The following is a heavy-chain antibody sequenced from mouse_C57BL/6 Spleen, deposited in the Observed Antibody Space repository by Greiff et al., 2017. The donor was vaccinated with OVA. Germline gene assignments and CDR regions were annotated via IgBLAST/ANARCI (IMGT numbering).Heavy chain of an antibody. D-gene: IGHD3-2*02. Sequence: VQLKESGPGLVKPSQSLSLTCSVTGYSITSGYYWNWIRQFPGNKLEWMGYISYDGSNNYNPSLKNRISITRDTSKNQFFLKLNSVTTEDTATYYCARTGGSSGYVDYWGQGTTLTVSS. CDR3: ARTGGSSGYVDY. CDR2: ISYDGSN. J-gene: IGHJ2*01. V-gene: IGHV3-6*01. CDR1: GYSITSGYY.